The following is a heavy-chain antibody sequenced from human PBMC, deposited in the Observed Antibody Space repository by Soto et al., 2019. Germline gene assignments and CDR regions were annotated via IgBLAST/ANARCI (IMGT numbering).Heavy chain of an antibody. Sequence: QVQLVQSGAEVKKPGSSVKVSCKASGGTFSSYAITWVRQAPGQGLEWMGGIIPFFGTANNEQNFQGRVTITADEATGTAYVELSSLRSEDTAVYYCARGGEEMSEGMDVWGQGPTVTVSS. V-gene: IGHV1-69*12. CDR1: GGTFSSYA. J-gene: IGHJ6*02. CDR2: IIPFFGTA. CDR3: ARGGEEMSEGMDV.